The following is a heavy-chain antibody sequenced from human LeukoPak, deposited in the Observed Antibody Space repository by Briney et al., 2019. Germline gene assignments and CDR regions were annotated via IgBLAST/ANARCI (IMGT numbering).Heavy chain of an antibody. J-gene: IGHJ6*02. CDR2: INSDGSAT. CDR3: ASDSPYYGMDV. Sequence: GGSLRLSCAASGFTVGSNYMNWVRQAPGKGLEWVSRINSDGSATIYADSVRGRFTISRDNAKNTLYLQMSGLRVEDTAVYHCASDSPYYGMDVWGQGTTVTVSS. V-gene: IGHV3-74*01. CDR1: GFTVGSNY.